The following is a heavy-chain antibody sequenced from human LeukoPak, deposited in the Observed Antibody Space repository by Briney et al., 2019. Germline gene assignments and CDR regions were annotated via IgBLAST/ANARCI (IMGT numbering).Heavy chain of an antibody. V-gene: IGHV3-7*05. CDR2: INQDGSQK. CDR3: ATVRTYTNFDY. J-gene: IGHJ4*02. D-gene: IGHD5-18*01. CDR1: GFTFSGHW. Sequence: QPGGSLRLSCVASGFTFSGHWMSWVRQAPGKGLEWVANINQDGSQKYYVDSVKGRFTISRDNAKNSLYLQMNSLRAEDTAVYYCATVRTYTNFDYWGQGTLVTVSS.